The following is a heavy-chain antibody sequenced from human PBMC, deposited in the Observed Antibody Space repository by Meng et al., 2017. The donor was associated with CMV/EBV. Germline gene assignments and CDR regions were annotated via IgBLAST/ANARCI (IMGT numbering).Heavy chain of an antibody. CDR1: GFTFSSYG. CDR2: IWYDGSNK. Sequence: CASSGFTFSSYGMHWVRQAPGKGLEWVAVIWYDGSNKYYADSVKGRFTISRDNSKNTLYLQMNSLRAEDTAVYYCARGYYDSSGYDYWGQGTLVTVSS. J-gene: IGHJ4*02. CDR3: ARGYYDSSGYDY. V-gene: IGHV3-33*01. D-gene: IGHD3-22*01.